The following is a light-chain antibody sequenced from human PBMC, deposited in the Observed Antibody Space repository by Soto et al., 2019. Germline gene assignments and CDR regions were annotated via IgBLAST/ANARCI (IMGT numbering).Light chain of an antibody. CDR2: EDS. Sequence: QSALTQPPSASGSPGQSVTISCTGSSSDVGGYNYVSWYQQHPGKVPKLMIYEDSKRPSGVPDRFSGSKSGNTASLTVSGLQAEDEADYYCSSYAGSNYVFGTGTKVTVL. J-gene: IGLJ1*01. CDR1: SSDVGGYNY. CDR3: SSYAGSNYV. V-gene: IGLV2-8*01.